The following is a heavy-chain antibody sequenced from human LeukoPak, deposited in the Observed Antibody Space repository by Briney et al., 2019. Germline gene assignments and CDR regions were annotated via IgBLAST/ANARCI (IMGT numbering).Heavy chain of an antibody. CDR3: ARVSSSGWYDDY. J-gene: IGHJ4*02. Sequence: GGSLRLSCAASGFTFSNSAMHWVRQAPGKGLEWVSDISGSGGSTYYADSVKGRFTISRDNSKNTLYLQMNSLRAEDTAVYYCARVSSSGWYDDYWGQGTLVTVSS. CDR1: GFTFSNSA. CDR2: ISGSGGST. V-gene: IGHV3-23*01. D-gene: IGHD6-19*01.